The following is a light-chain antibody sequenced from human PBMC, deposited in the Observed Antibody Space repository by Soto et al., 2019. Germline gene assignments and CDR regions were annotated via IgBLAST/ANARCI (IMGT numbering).Light chain of an antibody. CDR3: QEYDSFSMT. CDR1: QNINRW. V-gene: IGKV1-5*01. J-gene: IGKJ4*01. CDR2: DAS. Sequence: DIEMTQSPSTLSASVGDRVTITCRASQNINRWWAWYKQKPGIVPKVLLYDASNLETGVPSTFSGSGSGTEVALTSSSLQPDEVATYYCQEYDSFSMTFGGGTKVEIK.